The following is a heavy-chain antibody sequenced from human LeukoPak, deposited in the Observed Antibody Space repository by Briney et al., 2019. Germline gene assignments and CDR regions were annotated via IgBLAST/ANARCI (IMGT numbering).Heavy chain of an antibody. CDR2: ISGSGGST. CDR1: GFTFSNYW. D-gene: IGHD3-22*01. V-gene: IGHV3-23*01. Sequence: GGSLRLSCAASGFTFSNYWMSWVRQAPGKGLEWVSGISGSGGSTYYSDSVKGRFTISRGNSKNTLYLQMNSLRAEDTAVYYCAKGDYDLDYWGQGTLVTVSS. CDR3: AKGDYDLDY. J-gene: IGHJ4*02.